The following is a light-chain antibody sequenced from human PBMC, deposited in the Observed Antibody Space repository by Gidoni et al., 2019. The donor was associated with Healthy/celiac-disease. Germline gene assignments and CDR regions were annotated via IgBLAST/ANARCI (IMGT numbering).Light chain of an antibody. CDR3: QAWDSSTVV. CDR1: KLGDKY. Sequence: SYELTHPPSVSVSPGQTASITCSGDKLGDKYACWYQQKPGQSPVLVIYQDSKRPSGIPERFSGSNSGNTATLTISGTQAMDEADYYCQAWDSSTVVFGGGTKLTX. CDR2: QDS. J-gene: IGLJ2*01. V-gene: IGLV3-1*01.